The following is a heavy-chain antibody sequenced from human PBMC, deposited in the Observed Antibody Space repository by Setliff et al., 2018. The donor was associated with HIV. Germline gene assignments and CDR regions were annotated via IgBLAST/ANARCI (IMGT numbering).Heavy chain of an antibody. CDR1: GYSFTDYY. Sequence: GASVKVSCKASGYSFTDYYMHWVRQAPGQGLEWMGWINPNSGGTNYAQKFQGRVTMTRDTSISTAYMELSRLRSDDTAVYYCARDYYDSSGYIFFPGLPDYWGQGTLVTVSS. V-gene: IGHV1-2*02. D-gene: IGHD3-22*01. CDR3: ARDYYDSSGYIFFPGLPDY. J-gene: IGHJ4*02. CDR2: INPNSGGT.